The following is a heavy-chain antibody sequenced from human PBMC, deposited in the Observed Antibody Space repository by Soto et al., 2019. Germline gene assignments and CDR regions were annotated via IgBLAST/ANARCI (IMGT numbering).Heavy chain of an antibody. J-gene: IGHJ5*02. V-gene: IGHV4-34*01. CDR2: INHSGST. Sequence: SETLSLTCAVYGGSFSGYYWSWIRQPPGKGLEWIGEINHSGSTNYNPSLKSRVTISVDTSKNQFSLKLSSVTAADTAVYYCARSPRIVPRECWFDPWGQGTLVTVSS. CDR1: GGSFSGYY. CDR3: ARSPRIVPRECWFDP. D-gene: IGHD2-8*01.